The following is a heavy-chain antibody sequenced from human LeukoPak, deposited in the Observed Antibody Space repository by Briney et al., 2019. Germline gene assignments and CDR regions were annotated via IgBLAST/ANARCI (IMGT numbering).Heavy chain of an antibody. CDR1: GVSISSSSHY. Sequence: SETLSLTCTVSGVSISSSSHYWGWLRQPPGKGLEWIGSINYSGSTQYNPSLKSRVTISVDTSKNQFSLKVRFLTAADTAVYYCARHVVADWFDPWGQGTLVTVSS. J-gene: IGHJ5*02. CDR3: ARHVVADWFDP. V-gene: IGHV4-39*01. CDR2: INYSGST. D-gene: IGHD2-21*01.